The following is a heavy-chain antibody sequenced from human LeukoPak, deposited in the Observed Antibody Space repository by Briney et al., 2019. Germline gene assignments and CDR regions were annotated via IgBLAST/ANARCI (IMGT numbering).Heavy chain of an antibody. CDR2: IIPIFGTA. D-gene: IGHD6-13*01. Sequence: ASVKVSCKASGGTFSSYAISWVRQAPGQGLEWMGGIIPIFGTANYAQKFQGRVTITADKSTSTAYMELRSLRSDDTAVYYCARGRSQRYSSSLPPDYWGQGTLVTVSS. CDR3: ARGRSQRYSSSLPPDY. J-gene: IGHJ4*02. V-gene: IGHV1-69*06. CDR1: GGTFSSYA.